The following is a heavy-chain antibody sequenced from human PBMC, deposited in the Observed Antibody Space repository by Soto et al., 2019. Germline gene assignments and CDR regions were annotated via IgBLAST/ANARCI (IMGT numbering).Heavy chain of an antibody. J-gene: IGHJ6*02. V-gene: IGHV3-11*01. CDR2: ITFSGNTV. D-gene: IGHD3-3*01. CDR1: GFTFSESY. Sequence: LRLSCAASGFTFSESYMGWIRQSPGKGLEWISYITFSGNTVYYADSLKGRFTISRDNAKNSLYLQMNRLRAEDTAVYYCARVSWREKYGMDVWGQGTTVTVSS. CDR3: ARVSWREKYGMDV.